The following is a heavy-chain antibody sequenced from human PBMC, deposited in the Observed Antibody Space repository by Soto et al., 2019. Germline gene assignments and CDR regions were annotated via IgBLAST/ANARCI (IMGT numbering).Heavy chain of an antibody. CDR3: ARLPDR. CDR1: GGSLSGYY. J-gene: IGHJ5*02. Sequence: SETLSLTCAVYGGSLSGYYWSWIRQPPGKGLEWIGSIYYSGSTYYNPSLKSRVTISVDRSKNQFSLKLSSVTAADTAVYYCARLPDRWCQGTQVTVSS. CDR2: IYYSGST. V-gene: IGHV4-34*01. D-gene: IGHD2-2*01.